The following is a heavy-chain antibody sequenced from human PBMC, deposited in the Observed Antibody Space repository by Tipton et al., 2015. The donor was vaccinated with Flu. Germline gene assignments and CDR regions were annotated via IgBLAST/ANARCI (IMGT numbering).Heavy chain of an antibody. CDR2: ISGYNGDT. CDR1: GYNFNNYG. D-gene: IGHD3-16*01. J-gene: IGHJ4*02. Sequence: QLVQSGAEVKKPGASVKVSCKAFGYNFNNYGINWVRQAPGQGLEWMGWISGYNGDTNDAQKFLGRVSMTTDPSTSTGYMELGSLTSDDTAVYYCARLEIRGGGTPAGYWGQGNLVIVSS. CDR3: ARLEIRGGGTPAGY. V-gene: IGHV1-18*01.